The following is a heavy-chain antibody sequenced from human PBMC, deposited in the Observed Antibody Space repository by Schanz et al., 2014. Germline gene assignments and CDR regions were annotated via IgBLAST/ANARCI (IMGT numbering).Heavy chain of an antibody. CDR1: GDTFSNYA. Sequence: QVQLVQPGAEVKKPGSSVKVSCRASGDTFSNYAINWVRQAPGQGLEWMGRIIPFLDRTNHAQRFQGRVTITADKSTSTAYIDLRSLRSEDTALYYCAREVGSSRSFDSGGQGTLVTVSS. CDR2: IIPFLDRT. V-gene: IGHV1-69*04. CDR3: AREVGSSRSFDS. J-gene: IGHJ4*02. D-gene: IGHD6-13*01.